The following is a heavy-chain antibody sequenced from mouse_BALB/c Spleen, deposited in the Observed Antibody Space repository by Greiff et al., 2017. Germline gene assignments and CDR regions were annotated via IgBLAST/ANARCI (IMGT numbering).Heavy chain of an antibody. CDR3: AREQLPWFAY. V-gene: IGHV1-5*01. Sequence: VQLKQSGTVLARPGASVKMSCKASGYTFTSYWMHWVKQRPGQGLEWIGAIYPGNSDTSYNQKFKSKATLTVDNSSSTAYMELRSLTSEDSAVYYCAREQLPWFAYWGQGTLVTVSA. J-gene: IGHJ3*01. CDR2: IYPGNSDT. CDR1: GYTFTSYW. D-gene: IGHD1-1*01.